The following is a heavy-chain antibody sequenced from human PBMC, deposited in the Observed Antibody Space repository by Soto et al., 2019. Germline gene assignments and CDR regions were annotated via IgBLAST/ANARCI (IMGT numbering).Heavy chain of an antibody. J-gene: IGHJ4*02. Sequence: EVQLLESGGGLVQPGGSLSLSCAVSGFTFSSYAMSWVRQAPGKGLEWVSAISDSGGRTYYADSVKGRFTISRDNSKNTLYLQINSLRDEDTAVYYCANLVVIQDDYRYFDYWGQGTLVTVSS. D-gene: IGHD2-21*01. CDR2: ISDSGGRT. CDR1: GFTFSSYA. V-gene: IGHV3-23*01. CDR3: ANLVVIQDDYRYFDY.